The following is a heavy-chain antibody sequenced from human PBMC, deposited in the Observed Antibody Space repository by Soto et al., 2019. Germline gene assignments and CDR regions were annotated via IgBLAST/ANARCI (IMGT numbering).Heavy chain of an antibody. D-gene: IGHD1-26*01. V-gene: IGHV3-53*01. J-gene: IGHJ4*02. CDR3: ARERAGGTPLDC. Sequence: PGGSLRLSCAASGFTVSSNYINWVRQAPGKGLEWVSLIYSGDTTYYADSVKGRFTISRDNSKNTLYLQMNSLRAEDTAVYYCARERAGGTPLDCWGQGTLVTVSS. CDR2: IYSGDTT. CDR1: GFTVSSNY.